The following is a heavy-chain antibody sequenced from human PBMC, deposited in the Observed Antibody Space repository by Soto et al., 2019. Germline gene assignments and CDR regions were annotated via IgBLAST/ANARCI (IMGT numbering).Heavy chain of an antibody. CDR1: GYTFSSNA. J-gene: IGHJ6*02. Sequence: QVHLVQSGAEVKEPGASVRVSCKASGYTFSSNAIHWVRQAPGQELEWMGWINGGNGYTKYSQNFQDRVTLTRNTSPSTTYMERTSLRSEATAIFYCARATYTSGGSPTFAMDVWAQGTTVTVSS. CDR3: ARATYTSGGSPTFAMDV. D-gene: IGHD3-10*01. V-gene: IGHV1-3*01. CDR2: INGGNGYT.